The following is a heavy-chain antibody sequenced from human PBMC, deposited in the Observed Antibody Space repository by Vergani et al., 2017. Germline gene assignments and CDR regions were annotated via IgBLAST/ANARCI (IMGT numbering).Heavy chain of an antibody. Sequence: QVHLVESGGGVVQPGGSLRLSCAASGCIFNYYGINRVRQAPGKGLEWVSFIRSDGGSEMYADSVRGRFTISRDNSKNTVSLEMLSLRTEDTAVYYCAKGHSGQIGSPHDYYFDYWGQGTLVTVSS. J-gene: IGHJ4*02. CDR3: AKGHSGQIGSPHDYYFDY. CDR2: IRSDGGSE. V-gene: IGHV3-30*02. D-gene: IGHD1-26*01. CDR1: GCIFNYYG.